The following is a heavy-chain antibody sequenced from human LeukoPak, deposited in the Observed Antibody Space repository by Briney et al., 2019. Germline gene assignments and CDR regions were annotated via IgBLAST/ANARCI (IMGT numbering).Heavy chain of an antibody. CDR1: GFTFSSYA. V-gene: IGHV3-23*01. CDR2: ISGSGGST. Sequence: GGSLRLSCAASGFTFSSYAMSWVRQAPGKGLEWVSAISGSGGSTYYADSVKGRFTISRDNSKNTLYLQMNSLRAEDTAVYYCAKNPPHTYYDILTGYLIGTPYYYYYYYMDVWGKGTTVTVSS. CDR3: AKNPPHTYYDILTGYLIGTPYYYYYYYMDV. J-gene: IGHJ6*03. D-gene: IGHD3-9*01.